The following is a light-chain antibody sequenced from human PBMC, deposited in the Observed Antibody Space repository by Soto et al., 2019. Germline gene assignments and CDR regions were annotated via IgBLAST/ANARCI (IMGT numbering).Light chain of an antibody. J-gene: IGKJ2*01. Sequence: EIVLTQSPATLSLSPGERATLSCRASQSVSRHLAWYQQKPGQAPRLLIYDASTRAIGIPTRFSGRGSGTEFTLTISSLQSEDVAVYYCQQYNFWSLFSFAQGTKLEI. V-gene: IGKV3-15*01. CDR3: QQYNFWSLFS. CDR2: DAS. CDR1: QSVSRH.